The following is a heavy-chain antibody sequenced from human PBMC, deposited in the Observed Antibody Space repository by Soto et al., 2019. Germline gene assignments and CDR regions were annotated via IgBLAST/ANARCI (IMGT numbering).Heavy chain of an antibody. CDR1: GYTFTGYY. CDR2: INPNSGGT. D-gene: IGHD6-19*01. CDR3: GRGGAVAAPRDYYYGMDV. J-gene: IGHJ6*02. V-gene: IGHV1-2*04. Sequence: QVQLVQSGAEVKKPGASVKVSCKASGYTFTGYYMHWVRQAPGQGLEWMGWINPNSGGTNYAQKFQGCVTMTRDTSISTAYMELSRLRSDDTAVYYCGRGGAVAAPRDYYYGMDVWGQGTTVTVSS.